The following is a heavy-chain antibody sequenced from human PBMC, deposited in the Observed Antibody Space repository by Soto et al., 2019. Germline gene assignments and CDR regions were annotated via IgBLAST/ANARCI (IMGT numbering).Heavy chain of an antibody. CDR3: ARHTAGSLAHFGMDV. D-gene: IGHD3-10*01. Sequence: SETLSLTCTVSGGSISSSYYYWGWIRQPPGKGLEWIGSIYYSGSTYYNPSLKSRVTMSVDTSKNQFSLNLNSVTAADTAVYYCARHTAGSLAHFGMDVWGQGTTVT. CDR2: IYYSGST. V-gene: IGHV4-39*01. J-gene: IGHJ6*02. CDR1: GGSISSSYYY.